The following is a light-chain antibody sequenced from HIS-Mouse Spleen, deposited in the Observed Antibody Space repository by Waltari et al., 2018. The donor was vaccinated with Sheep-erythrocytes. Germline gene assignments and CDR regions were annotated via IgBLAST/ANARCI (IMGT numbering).Light chain of an antibody. Sequence: QSALTQPRSVSGSPGQSVTIPCPVTSSAVGGYNYFPWYQQHPGKAPKLMIYDVSKRPSGVPDRFSGSKSGNTASLTISGLQAEDEADYYCCSYAGSYNHVFATGTKVTVL. CDR2: DVS. CDR3: CSYAGSYNHV. V-gene: IGLV2-11*01. CDR1: SSAVGGYNY. J-gene: IGLJ1*01.